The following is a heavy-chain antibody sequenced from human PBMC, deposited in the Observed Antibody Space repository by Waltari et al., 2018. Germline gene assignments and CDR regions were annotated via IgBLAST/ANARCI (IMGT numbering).Heavy chain of an antibody. V-gene: IGHV5-51*01. CDR2: ISPVDSDV. CDR3: VRHAEGGPNTFDI. CDR1: GYKFTNYW. Sequence: EVQLVQSGVEVHKPGESLKISCKASGYKFTNYWIGWVRQKPGKGREWMGVISPVDSDVRDSPAGRGKVTISVDKSIDTTYLQWRSLEASDSAMYYCVRHAEGGPNTFDIWGQGTEVFVSS. J-gene: IGHJ3*02. D-gene: IGHD2-15*01.